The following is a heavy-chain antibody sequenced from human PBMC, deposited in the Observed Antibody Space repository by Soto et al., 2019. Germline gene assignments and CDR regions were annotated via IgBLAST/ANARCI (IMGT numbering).Heavy chain of an antibody. CDR1: GVSISSGGYY. V-gene: IGHV4-31*03. CDR3: ARGRSSTSPYPIGY. CDR2: IYYSGST. J-gene: IGHJ4*02. Sequence: QVQLQESGPGLVKPSQTLSLTCTVSGVSISSGGYYWSWIRQHPGKGLEWIGYIYYSGSTYYNPSLKCRVTISVATSKNQFSLKLSSVTAADTAVYYCARGRSSTSPYPIGYWGQGTLVTVSS. D-gene: IGHD2-2*01.